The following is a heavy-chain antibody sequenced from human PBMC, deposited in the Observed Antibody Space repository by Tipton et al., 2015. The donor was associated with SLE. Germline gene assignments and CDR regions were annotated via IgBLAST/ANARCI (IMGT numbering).Heavy chain of an antibody. V-gene: IGHV3-33*01. Sequence: SLRLSCAASGFALSSHVMHWVRQAPGKGLEWVALIWYDGSSKYYADSVKGRFTISRDNAKNTLYLQMNGLRAEDTAVYYCAREGPSWGSPPDYWGQGTLVTVSS. CDR2: IWYDGSSK. D-gene: IGHD3-16*01. J-gene: IGHJ4*02. CDR3: AREGPSWGSPPDY. CDR1: GFALSSHV.